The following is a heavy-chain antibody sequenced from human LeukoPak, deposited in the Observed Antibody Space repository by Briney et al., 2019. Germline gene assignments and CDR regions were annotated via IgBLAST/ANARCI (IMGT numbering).Heavy chain of an antibody. D-gene: IGHD1-26*01. Sequence: ASVKVSCKASGYTFTSYGISWVRQAPGQGLEWMGWISAYNGNTNYARKLQGRVTMTTDTSTSTAYMELRSLRSDDTAVYYCARDTPLGGATKGLDAFDIWGQGTMVTVSS. CDR3: ARDTPLGGATKGLDAFDI. CDR1: GYTFTSYG. CDR2: ISAYNGNT. V-gene: IGHV1-18*01. J-gene: IGHJ3*02.